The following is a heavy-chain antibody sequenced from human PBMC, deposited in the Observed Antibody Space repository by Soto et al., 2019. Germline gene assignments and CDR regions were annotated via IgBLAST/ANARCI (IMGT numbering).Heavy chain of an antibody. V-gene: IGHV4-31*03. Sequence: QVQLQESGPGLVKPSQTLSLTCTVSGGSISSAAYYWSWIRQHPGKGLEWIGYISHSGSTYYNPSLKSRVIISVDTSKXXXXXXXXXXXXXXXXXXXXXXXXTYGSNFFDCWGQGALVTVSS. J-gene: IGHJ4*02. D-gene: IGHD3-10*01. CDR1: GGSISSAAYY. CDR2: ISHSGST. CDR3: XXXXXTYGSNFFDC.